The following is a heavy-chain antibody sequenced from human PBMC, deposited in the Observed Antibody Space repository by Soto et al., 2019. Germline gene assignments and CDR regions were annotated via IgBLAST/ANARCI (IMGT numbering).Heavy chain of an antibody. CDR1: GFTFSDYA. J-gene: IGHJ4*02. CDR3: AKTPYSSSWYYFDF. CDR2: ISGSGGST. D-gene: IGHD6-13*01. Sequence: GGSLRLSCAASGFTFSDYAMSWVRQAPGKGLEWVSAISGSGGSTWYADSVKGRFTISRDNSKNTLYLQMNSQRVDDTAVYYCAKTPYSSSWYYFDFWGQGTLVTVSS. V-gene: IGHV3-23*01.